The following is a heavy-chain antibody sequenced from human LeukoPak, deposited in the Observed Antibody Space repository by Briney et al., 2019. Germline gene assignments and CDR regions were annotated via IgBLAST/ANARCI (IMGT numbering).Heavy chain of an antibody. CDR3: ARDPYNGNYGDSYYYYMDV. V-gene: IGHV3-30*02. CDR2: IRYDGSNK. J-gene: IGHJ6*03. CDR1: GFTFSSYG. D-gene: IGHD1-26*01. Sequence: GGSLRLSCAAPGFTFSSYGMHWVRQAPGKGLEWVAFIRYDGSNKYYADSVKGRFTISRDNAKSSLYLQMNSLRAEDTAIYYCARDPYNGNYGDSYYYYMDVWGKGTTVTISS.